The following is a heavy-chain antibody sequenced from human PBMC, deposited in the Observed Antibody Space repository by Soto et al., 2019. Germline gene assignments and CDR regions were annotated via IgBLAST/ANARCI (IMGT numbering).Heavy chain of an antibody. Sequence: QVQLVESGGGVVQPGRSLRLSCAASGFTFSSYAMHWVRQAPGKGLEWVAVISYDGSNKYYADSVKGRFTISRDNSKNTLYLQMNSLRAEDTAVYYCARERGVDYADAFDIWGQGTIVTVSS. D-gene: IGHD2-2*01. CDR3: ARERGVDYADAFDI. V-gene: IGHV3-30-3*01. J-gene: IGHJ3*02. CDR1: GFTFSSYA. CDR2: ISYDGSNK.